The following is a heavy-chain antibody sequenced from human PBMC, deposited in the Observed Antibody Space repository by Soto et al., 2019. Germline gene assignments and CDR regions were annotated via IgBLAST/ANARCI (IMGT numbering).Heavy chain of an antibody. CDR1: GGTFSSYT. CDR2: IIPILGIA. D-gene: IGHD2-8*01. Sequence: GASVKVSCKASGGTFSSYTISWVRQAPGQGLEWMGRIIPILGIANYAQKFQGRVTITADKSTSTAYMELSSLRSEDTAVYYCARDGGGDCTNGVCPDDAFDIWGQGTMVTVSS. CDR3: ARDGGGDCTNGVCPDDAFDI. V-gene: IGHV1-69*04. J-gene: IGHJ3*02.